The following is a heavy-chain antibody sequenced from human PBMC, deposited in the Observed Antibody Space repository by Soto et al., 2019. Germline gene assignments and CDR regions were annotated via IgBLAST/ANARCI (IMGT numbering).Heavy chain of an antibody. CDR3: ARPPGYCSGGSCPGATYYGMDV. Sequence: ASVKVSCKTSGYTFTSYGFSWVRQAPGQGLEWVAWISANSADTNSAEKFQGRVTMTRDTSISTAYMELSRLRSDDTAVYYCARPPGYCSGGSCPGATYYGMDVWGQGTTVTVSS. CDR2: ISANSADT. J-gene: IGHJ6*02. V-gene: IGHV1-2*02. D-gene: IGHD2-15*01. CDR1: GYTFTSYG.